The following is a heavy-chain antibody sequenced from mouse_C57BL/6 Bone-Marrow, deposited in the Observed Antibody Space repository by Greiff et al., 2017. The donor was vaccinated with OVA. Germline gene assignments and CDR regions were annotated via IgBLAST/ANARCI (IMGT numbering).Heavy chain of an antibody. CDR3: ARMRVRQWYFEV. D-gene: IGHD1-2*01. Sequence: EVQLQQSGPELVKPGASVKISCKASGYTFTDYYMNWVKQSHGKSLEWIGDINPNNGGTSYNQKFKGKATLTVDKSSSTAYMELRSLTSEDSAVYYCARMRVRQWYFEVWGTGTTVTVSS. CDR1: GYTFTDYY. CDR2: INPNNGGT. V-gene: IGHV1-26*01. J-gene: IGHJ1*03.